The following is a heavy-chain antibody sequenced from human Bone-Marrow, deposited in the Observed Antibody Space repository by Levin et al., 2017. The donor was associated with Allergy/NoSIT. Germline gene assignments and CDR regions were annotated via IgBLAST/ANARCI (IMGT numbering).Heavy chain of an antibody. V-gene: IGHV3-9*01. CDR3: AKDISPPGSSWYGYAFDI. Sequence: SCTGSGFTFDDCGMHWVRQPPGKGPEWVSGSNWNGGSIGYADSVKGRFTISRDNAKNSMYLQMTSLRPEDTALYYCAKDISPPGSSWYGYAFDIWGQGTMVTVSS. CDR2: SNWNGGSI. J-gene: IGHJ3*02. CDR1: GFTFDDCG. D-gene: IGHD6-13*01.